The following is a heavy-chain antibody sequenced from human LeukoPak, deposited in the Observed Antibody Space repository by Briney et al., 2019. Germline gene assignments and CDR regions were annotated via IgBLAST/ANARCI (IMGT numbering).Heavy chain of an antibody. Sequence: AASVKVSCKVSGYTHTELSMHWVRQAPGKGLEWMGGFDPEDGETIYAQKFQGRVTMTEDTSTDTAYMELSSLRSEDTAVYYCATDRPGIAAAGTLDYWGQGTLVTVSS. D-gene: IGHD6-13*01. V-gene: IGHV1-24*01. CDR1: GYTHTELS. CDR2: FDPEDGET. CDR3: ATDRPGIAAAGTLDY. J-gene: IGHJ4*02.